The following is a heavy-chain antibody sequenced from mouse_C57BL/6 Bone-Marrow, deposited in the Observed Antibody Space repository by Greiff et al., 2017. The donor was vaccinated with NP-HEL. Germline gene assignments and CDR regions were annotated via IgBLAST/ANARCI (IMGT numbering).Heavy chain of an antibody. CDR2: IDPNSGGT. Sequence: QVQLKQPGAELVKPGASVKLSCKASGYTFTSYWMHWVKQRPGRGLEWIGRIDPNSGGTKYNEKFKSKATLTVDKPSSTAYMQLSSLTSEDSAVYYCARSYYSNYVGAYWGQGTLVTVSA. CDR1: GYTFTSYW. V-gene: IGHV1-72*01. D-gene: IGHD2-5*01. CDR3: ARSYYSNYVGAY. J-gene: IGHJ3*01.